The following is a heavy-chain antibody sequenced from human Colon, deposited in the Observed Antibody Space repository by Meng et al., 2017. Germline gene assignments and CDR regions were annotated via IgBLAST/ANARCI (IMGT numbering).Heavy chain of an antibody. CDR2: IYYSGST. D-gene: IGHD4-17*01. CDR1: GGAVSSGSYY. V-gene: IGHV4-61*01. Sequence: QVQLQESGPGLVRPSATLSLTCTVSGGAVSSGSYYWSWIRQPPGKGLEWIGYIYYSGSTNYNPSLKSRVTISVDTSKNQFSLKLSSVTAADTAVYYCARNYGPWGQGTLVTVSS. CDR3: ARNYGP. J-gene: IGHJ5*02.